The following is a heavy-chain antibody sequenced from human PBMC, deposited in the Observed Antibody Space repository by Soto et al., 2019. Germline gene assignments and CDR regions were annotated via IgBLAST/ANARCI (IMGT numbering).Heavy chain of an antibody. Sequence: GESLKISCKGSGYSFTSYWISWVRQMPGKGLEWMGRIDPSDSYTNYSPSFQGHVTISADKSISTAYLQWSSLKASDTAMYYCARQTVAGMGGGYYYGMDVWGQGTTVTVSS. J-gene: IGHJ6*02. CDR3: ARQTVAGMGGGYYYGMDV. D-gene: IGHD6-19*01. CDR1: GYSFTSYW. V-gene: IGHV5-10-1*01. CDR2: IDPSDSYT.